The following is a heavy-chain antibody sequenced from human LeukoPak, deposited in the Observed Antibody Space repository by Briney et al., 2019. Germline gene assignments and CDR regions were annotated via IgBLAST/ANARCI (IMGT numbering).Heavy chain of an antibody. CDR2: ISSNGGST. CDR3: ARPAYCSGGNCYRFDY. Sequence: GGSLRLSCAASGFTFSTYAMHWVRQAPGKGLEYVSAISSNGGSTYYANSVKGRFTISRDNSKNTLYLQMGSLRAEDMAVYYCARPAYCSGGNCYRFDYWGQGTLVTASS. V-gene: IGHV3-64*01. CDR1: GFTFSTYA. D-gene: IGHD2-15*01. J-gene: IGHJ4*02.